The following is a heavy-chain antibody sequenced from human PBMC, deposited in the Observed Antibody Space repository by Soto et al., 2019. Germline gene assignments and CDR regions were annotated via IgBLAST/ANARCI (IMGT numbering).Heavy chain of an antibody. V-gene: IGHV4-59*01. CDR3: AKGLGYYDSSGYDY. CDR2: IFYNGKT. CDR1: GGSISTYY. D-gene: IGHD3-22*01. Sequence: PSETLTLTCSVSGGSISTYYWGWIRQPPGKGLEWIGYIFYNGKTNYNPSLESRVSISVDTSKKQFSLRVSSVTAADTAVYYCAKGLGYYDSSGYDYWGQGTLVTVSS. J-gene: IGHJ4*02.